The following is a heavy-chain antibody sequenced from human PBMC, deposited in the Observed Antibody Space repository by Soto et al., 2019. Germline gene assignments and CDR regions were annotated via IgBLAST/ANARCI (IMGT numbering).Heavy chain of an antibody. J-gene: IGHJ4*02. CDR3: ARRRIGSDY. CDR1: GGSFSGYY. V-gene: IGHV4-34*01. Sequence: QVQLQQWGAGLLKPSETLSLTCAVYGGSFSGYYLSWIRQPPGKGLEWIGEITHSGSTNYNPSLKRRVTISVDTSKNPFSLKLSSVTAADTAVYYCARRRIGSDYWGQGTLVTVSS. CDR2: ITHSGST.